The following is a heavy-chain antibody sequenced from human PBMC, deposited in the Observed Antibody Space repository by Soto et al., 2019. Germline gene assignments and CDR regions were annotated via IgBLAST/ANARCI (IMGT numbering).Heavy chain of an antibody. D-gene: IGHD6-13*01. CDR3: ARGPQQLVLVY. CDR2: IIPIFGTA. V-gene: IGHV1-69*13. CDR1: GGTFRSYA. J-gene: IGHJ4*02. Sequence: GASVKVSCKASGGTFRSYAISWVRQAPGQGLEWMGGIIPIFGTANYAQKFQGRVTITADESTSTAYMELSSLRSEDTAVYYCARGPQQLVLVYWGQGTLVTVSS.